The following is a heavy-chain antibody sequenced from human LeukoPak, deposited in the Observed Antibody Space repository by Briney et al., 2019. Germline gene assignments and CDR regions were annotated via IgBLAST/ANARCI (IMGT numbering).Heavy chain of an antibody. CDR3: AKGTAVAGWNY. J-gene: IGHJ4*02. D-gene: IGHD6-19*01. CDR2: ISGSGGST. V-gene: IGHV3-23*01. CDR1: GFTFSSYA. Sequence: GGSLRLSCAASGFTFSSYAMSWVRQAPGKGLEWVSAISGSGGSTYYADSVKGRFTISGDNSKNTLYLQMNSLRAEDTAVYYCAKGTAVAGWNYWGQGTLVTVSS.